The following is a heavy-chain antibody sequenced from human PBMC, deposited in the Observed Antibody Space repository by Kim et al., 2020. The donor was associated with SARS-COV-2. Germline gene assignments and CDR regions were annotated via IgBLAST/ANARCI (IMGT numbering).Heavy chain of an antibody. Sequence: ASVKVSCKASGYTFTSYYMHWVRQAPGQGLEWMGIINPSGGSTSYAQKFQGRVTMTRDTSTSTVYMELSSLRSEDTAVYYCAREAYSGLQARYSSSSDSEVATFDYWGQGTLVTVSS. V-gene: IGHV1-46*01. CDR1: GYTFTSYY. D-gene: IGHD6-6*01. CDR3: AREAYSGLQARYSSSSDSEVATFDY. J-gene: IGHJ4*02. CDR2: INPSGGST.